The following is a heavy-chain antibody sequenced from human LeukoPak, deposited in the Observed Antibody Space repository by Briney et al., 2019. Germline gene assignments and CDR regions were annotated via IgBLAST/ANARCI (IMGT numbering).Heavy chain of an antibody. CDR1: GYTFTSYG. V-gene: IGHV1-18*01. J-gene: IGHJ4*02. D-gene: IGHD3-16*02. CDR2: ISAYNGNT. Sequence: ASVKVSCKASGYTFTSYGISWVRQAPGQGLEWMGWISAYNGNTNYAQKLQGRVTMTTDTSTSTAYTELRSLRSDDTAVYYCARDSSTYYDYVWGSYRNYYFDYWGQGTLVTVSS. CDR3: ARDSSTYYDYVWGSYRNYYFDY.